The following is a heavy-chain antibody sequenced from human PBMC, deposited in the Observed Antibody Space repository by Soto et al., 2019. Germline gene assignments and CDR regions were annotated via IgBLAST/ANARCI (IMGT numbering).Heavy chain of an antibody. CDR3: ARSIVVVTALDY. D-gene: IGHD2-21*02. Sequence: ASVKVSCKASGYTFTSYAMHWVRQAPGQRLEWMGWINAGNGNTKYSQKFQGRVTITRDTSASTAYMELSSLRSEDTAVYYCARSIVVVTALDYWGQGSLVTVPS. CDR2: INAGNGNT. CDR1: GYTFTSYA. J-gene: IGHJ4*02. V-gene: IGHV1-3*01.